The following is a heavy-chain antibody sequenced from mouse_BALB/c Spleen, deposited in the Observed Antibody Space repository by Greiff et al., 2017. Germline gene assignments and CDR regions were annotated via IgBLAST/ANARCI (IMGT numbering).Heavy chain of an antibody. Sequence: DVQLVESGGGLVQPGGSLKLSCAASGFTFSSYAMSWVRQTPEKRLEWVASISSGGSTYYPDSVKGRFTISRDNARNILYLQMSSLRSEDTAMYYCASYDYYAMDYWGQGTSVTVSS. CDR2: ISSGGST. J-gene: IGHJ4*01. CDR1: GFTFSSYA. CDR3: ASYDYYAMDY. V-gene: IGHV5-6-5*01.